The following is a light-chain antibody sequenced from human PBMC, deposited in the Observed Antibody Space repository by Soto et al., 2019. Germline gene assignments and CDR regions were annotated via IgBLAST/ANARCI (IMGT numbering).Light chain of an antibody. CDR1: SGSVSTSYY. CDR2: STN. CDR3: VLYMGSSWV. J-gene: IGLJ3*02. V-gene: IGLV8-61*01. Sequence: QTVVTQEPSFSVSPGGKVTLTCGLSSGSVSTSYYPSWYQQTPGQAPRTLIYSTNSRSSGVPDRFSGSILGDKAALTITGAQADDESDYCCVLYMGSSWVFGGGTQLTVL.